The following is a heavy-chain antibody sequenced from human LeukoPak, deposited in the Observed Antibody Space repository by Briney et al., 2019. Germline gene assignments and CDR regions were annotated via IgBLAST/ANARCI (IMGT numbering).Heavy chain of an antibody. V-gene: IGHV1-18*01. D-gene: IGHD3-9*01. CDR1: GYRFTSYG. CDR2: ISAYNGNT. Sequence: AAVKVSCKASGYRFTSYGISWVRQAPGQGLEWMGWISAYNGNTNYAQKLQGRVTMTTDTSTSTAYMELRSLRSDDTAVYYCARGGDGDILTGLVFDYWGQGSLVAVSS. CDR3: ARGGDGDILTGLVFDY. J-gene: IGHJ4*02.